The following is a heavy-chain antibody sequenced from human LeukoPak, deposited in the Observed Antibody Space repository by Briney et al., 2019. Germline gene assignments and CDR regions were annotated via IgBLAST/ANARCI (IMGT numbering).Heavy chain of an antibody. CDR2: IYSGGST. CDR3: ARDPIEYSSSSFDY. CDR1: GFTVSSNY. V-gene: IGHV3-53*01. Sequence: PGGSLRLSCAASGFTVSSNYMSWVREAPGKGLEWVSVIYSGGSTYYADSVKGRFTISRDNAKNTLYLQMNSLRAEDTAVYYCARDPIEYSSSSFDYWGQGTLVTVSS. J-gene: IGHJ4*02. D-gene: IGHD6-6*01.